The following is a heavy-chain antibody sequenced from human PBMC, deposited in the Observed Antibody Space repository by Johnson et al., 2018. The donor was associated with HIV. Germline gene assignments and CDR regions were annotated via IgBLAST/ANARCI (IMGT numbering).Heavy chain of an antibody. CDR3: ARDRGYSGSYFGAFDI. Sequence: QVLLVESGGGLVKPGGSLRLSCAASGFTFSDYYMSWIRQAPGKGLQWVSYISSSGSTIYYADSVQRRFTISRDNAKNSLYLQMNSLRAEDTAVYYCARDRGYSGSYFGAFDIWGQGTMVTVSS. V-gene: IGHV3-11*04. J-gene: IGHJ3*02. CDR2: ISSSGSTI. D-gene: IGHD1-26*01. CDR1: GFTFSDYY.